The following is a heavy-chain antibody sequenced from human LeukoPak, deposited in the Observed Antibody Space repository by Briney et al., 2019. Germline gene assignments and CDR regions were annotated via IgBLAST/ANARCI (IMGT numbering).Heavy chain of an antibody. Sequence: GASVKVSCKASGGTFSSYAISWVRQAPGQGLEWMGRIIPILGIANYAQKFQGRVTITADKSTSTAYMELSSLRSGDTAVYYCARDEYPEYDSSGYYTYYFDYWGQGTLVTVSS. CDR3: ARDEYPEYDSSGYYTYYFDY. CDR2: IIPILGIA. CDR1: GGTFSSYA. J-gene: IGHJ4*02. D-gene: IGHD3-22*01. V-gene: IGHV1-69*04.